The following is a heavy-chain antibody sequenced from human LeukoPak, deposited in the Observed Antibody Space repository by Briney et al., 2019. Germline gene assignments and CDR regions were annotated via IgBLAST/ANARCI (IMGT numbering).Heavy chain of an antibody. D-gene: IGHD7-27*01. CDR2: INTGNGDT. V-gene: IGHV1-3*04. Sequence: GASVKVSCKASGYTFTTYPIYWVRQAPGQGLEWMGWINTGNGDTKYSQKFLGRVTITRDTSASTAYMELSSLRSEDTTVYYCARDLAGRFDFWGQGTLVTVSS. J-gene: IGHJ4*02. CDR3: ARDLAGRFDF. CDR1: GYTFTTYP.